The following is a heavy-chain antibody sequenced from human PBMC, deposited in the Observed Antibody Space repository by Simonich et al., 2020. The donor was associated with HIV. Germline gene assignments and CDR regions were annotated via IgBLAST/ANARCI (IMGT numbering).Heavy chain of an antibody. J-gene: IGHJ1*01. CDR2: INHSGRT. CDR1: GGSFSGYY. CDR3: ARLTAGGLGEYFQH. Sequence: QVQLQQWGAGLLKPSETLSLTCAVYGGSFSGYYWSWIRQRPGKGLEWIGEINHSGRTNYNPSLKSRVTISVDTSKNQFSLKLSSVTAADTAVYYCARLTAGGLGEYFQHWGQGTLVTVSS. V-gene: IGHV4-34*01. D-gene: IGHD6-13*01.